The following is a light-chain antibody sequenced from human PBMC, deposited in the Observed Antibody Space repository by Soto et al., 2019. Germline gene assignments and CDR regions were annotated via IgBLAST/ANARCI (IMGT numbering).Light chain of an antibody. CDR1: SSDVGGYNS. J-gene: IGLJ1*01. Sequence: QSVLTQPASVSGSPGQSITISCTGTSSDVGGYNSVSWYRQDPGKAPKLMIYEVTNRPSGVSYRFSGSKSGNTASLTISGLQAEDEADYFCSSYTSTSTLHYVFGTGTKVTVL. CDR3: SSYTSTSTLHYV. V-gene: IGLV2-14*01. CDR2: EVT.